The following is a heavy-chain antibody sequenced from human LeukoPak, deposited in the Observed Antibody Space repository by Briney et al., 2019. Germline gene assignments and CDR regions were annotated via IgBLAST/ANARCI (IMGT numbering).Heavy chain of an antibody. CDR1: GYSFTSYW. CDR2: IYPGDSDT. CDR3: ARLINYYYYGMDV. V-gene: IGHV5-51*01. Sequence: GESLKISCKGSGYSFTSYWIGWVRQMPGKGLEWMGIIYPGDSDTRYSPSFQGQVTISADKSISAAYLQWSSLKASDTAMYYCARLINYYYYGMDVWGQGTTVTVSS. J-gene: IGHJ6*02.